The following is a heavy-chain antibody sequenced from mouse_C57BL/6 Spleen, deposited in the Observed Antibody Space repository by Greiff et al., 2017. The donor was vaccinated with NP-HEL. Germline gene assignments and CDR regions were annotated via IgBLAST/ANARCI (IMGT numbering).Heavy chain of an antibody. D-gene: IGHD1-1*01. CDR2: IYPGDGDT. J-gene: IGHJ1*03. Sequence: VQLQQSGAELVKPGASVKISCKASGYAFSSYWMNWVKQRPGKGLEWIGQIYPGDGDTNYNGKFKGKATLTADKSSSTAYMQHSSLTSEDSAVYFCARAYGSSSWYFDVWGTGTTVTVSS. CDR3: ARAYGSSSWYFDV. V-gene: IGHV1-80*01. CDR1: GYAFSSYW.